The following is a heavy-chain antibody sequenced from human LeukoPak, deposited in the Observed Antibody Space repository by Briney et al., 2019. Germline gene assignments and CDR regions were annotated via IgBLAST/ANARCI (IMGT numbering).Heavy chain of an antibody. D-gene: IGHD3-9*01. CDR3: ARRLRHYDIVTGYYTYFDR. CDR1: GGSISSYY. Sequence: SETLSLTCTVSGGSISSYYWSWIRHPPGKGLEWIGCVYFSGSTNYNPSLKSRVTISVDMAKNQFSLKLTSVTAADTAVYYCARRLRHYDIVTGYYTYFDRWGQGTLVTVSS. V-gene: IGHV4-59*12. CDR2: VYFSGST. J-gene: IGHJ4*02.